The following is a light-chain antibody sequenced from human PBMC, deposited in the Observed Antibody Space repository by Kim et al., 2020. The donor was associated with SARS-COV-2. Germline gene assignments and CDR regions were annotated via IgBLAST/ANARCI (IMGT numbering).Light chain of an antibody. V-gene: IGKV1-39*01. CDR2: AAS. Sequence: DIRMTQSPSSLSASVGDRVTITCRTSQRISSSLNWYQQKPGTAPKILIYAASGLQSGVPSRFSGSGSGTDFTLTINGLQPEDFATYFCQQSYTFPRTFGQGTKVDIK. CDR1: QRISSS. J-gene: IGKJ1*01. CDR3: QQSYTFPRT.